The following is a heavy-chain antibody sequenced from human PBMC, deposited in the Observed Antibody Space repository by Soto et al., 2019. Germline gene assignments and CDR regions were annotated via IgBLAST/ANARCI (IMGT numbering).Heavy chain of an antibody. CDR2: IKSRADGGTT. J-gene: IGHJ4*02. CDR3: TAHLGEFFPLDY. D-gene: IGHD3-16*01. CDR1: GFSFSNAW. Sequence: EVQLVESGGDFVKPGGSLRVSCAVSGFSFSNAWMSWVRQAPGKGLEWVGRIKSRADGGTTDYTAPVKGRFTISRDDSKNTVLLQMNSLKTEDKAVYYCTAHLGEFFPLDYWGQGTLVTVSS. V-gene: IGHV3-15*01.